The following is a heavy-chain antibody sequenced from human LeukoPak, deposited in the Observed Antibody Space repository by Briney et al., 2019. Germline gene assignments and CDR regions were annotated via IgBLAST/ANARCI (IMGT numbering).Heavy chain of an antibody. CDR1: GFTVSSNY. D-gene: IGHD6-13*01. Sequence: PGGSLRLSCAASGFTVSSNYMSWVRQAPGKGLEWLANTKPDGSETHYVDSVKGRFTVSRDNAKNSLYLQVDSLRADDTAVYYCARYSSSSSVVALGQGALVTVSS. V-gene: IGHV3-7*01. CDR3: ARYSSSSSVVA. CDR2: TKPDGSET. J-gene: IGHJ5*02.